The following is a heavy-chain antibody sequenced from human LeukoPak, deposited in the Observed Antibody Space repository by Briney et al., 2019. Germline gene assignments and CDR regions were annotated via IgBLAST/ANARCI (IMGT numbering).Heavy chain of an antibody. D-gene: IGHD6-19*01. V-gene: IGHV3-7*01. CDR2: IKKDGSEK. CDR3: ARGGSSGWYGDPFDY. CDR1: GFTFSSHR. Sequence: AGGSLRLSCAAFGFTFSSHRLSWVRQAPGKGLDWVANIKKDGSEKYYVDSVKGRFTISRDNAKTSLYLQMNSLRAEDTAVYYCARGGSSGWYGDPFDYWGQGTLVTVSS. J-gene: IGHJ4*02.